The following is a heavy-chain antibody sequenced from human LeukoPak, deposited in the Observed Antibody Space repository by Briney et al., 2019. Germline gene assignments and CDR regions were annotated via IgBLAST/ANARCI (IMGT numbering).Heavy chain of an antibody. V-gene: IGHV3-23*01. J-gene: IGHJ4*02. Sequence: GGSLRLSCAASGFTFYTYAMNWVRQAPGKGLQWAAAISGSGGTTYYADSVKGRFTISRDNSKNTVYLQLSSLRAEDTAVYYCAKDPSDFLVDCWGQGTLVTVSS. CDR1: GFTFYTYA. CDR3: AKDPSDFLVDC. CDR2: ISGSGGTT. D-gene: IGHD2-21*02.